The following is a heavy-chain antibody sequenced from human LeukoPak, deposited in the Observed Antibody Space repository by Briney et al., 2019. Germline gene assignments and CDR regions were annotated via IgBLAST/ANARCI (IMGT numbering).Heavy chain of an antibody. Sequence: PGESLKISCKDSGYSFTSYWIGWVRQMPGKGLEWMGIIYPGDSDTRYSPSFQGQVTISADKSISTAYLQWSSLKASDTAMYYCARPGITMVWGVIGMDVWGQGTTVTVSS. CDR1: GYSFTSYW. J-gene: IGHJ6*02. CDR2: IYPGDSDT. CDR3: ARPGITMVWGVIGMDV. D-gene: IGHD3-10*01. V-gene: IGHV5-51*01.